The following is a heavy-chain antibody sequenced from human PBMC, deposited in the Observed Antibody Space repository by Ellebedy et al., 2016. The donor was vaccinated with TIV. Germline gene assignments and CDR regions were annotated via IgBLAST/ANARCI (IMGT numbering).Heavy chain of an antibody. J-gene: IGHJ6*02. V-gene: IGHV1-69*13. CDR1: GGTFSNHA. Sequence: AASVKVSCKASGGTFSNHALSWARQVPGRGLEWMGGIFPIFGTTVSAQKFLGRVTFTADESTSSAYMELSSLRSEDTAIYYCARAGEFGVAVAHYYAMDVWGQGTTVTVPS. CDR2: IFPIFGTT. CDR3: ARAGEFGVAVAHYYAMDV. D-gene: IGHD3-16*01.